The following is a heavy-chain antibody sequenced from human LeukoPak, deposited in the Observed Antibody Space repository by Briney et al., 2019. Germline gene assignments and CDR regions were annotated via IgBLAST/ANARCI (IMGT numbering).Heavy chain of an antibody. Sequence: PSETLSLTCAVYGGSFSGYYWSWIRQPPGKGLEWIGEINHSGSTNYNPSLKSRVTIPVDTSKNQFSLKLSSVTAADTAVYYCARVALVFDYWGQGTLVTVSS. V-gene: IGHV4-34*01. CDR1: GGSFSGYY. D-gene: IGHD2-8*02. J-gene: IGHJ4*02. CDR3: ARVALVFDY. CDR2: INHSGST.